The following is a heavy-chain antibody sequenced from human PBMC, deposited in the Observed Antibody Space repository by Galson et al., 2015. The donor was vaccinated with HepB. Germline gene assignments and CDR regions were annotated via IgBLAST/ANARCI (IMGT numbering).Heavy chain of an antibody. CDR1: GFTFSSYA. D-gene: IGHD2-2*01. V-gene: IGHV3-23*01. CDR3: AKNRRRYQLLRPVYYYYGMDV. CDR2: ISGSGGST. Sequence: SLRLSCAASGFTFSSYAMSWVRQAPGKGLEWVSAISGSGGSTYYADSVKGRFTISRDNSKNTLYLQMNSLRAEDTAVYYCAKNRRRYQLLRPVYYYYGMDVWGQGTTVTVSS. J-gene: IGHJ6*02.